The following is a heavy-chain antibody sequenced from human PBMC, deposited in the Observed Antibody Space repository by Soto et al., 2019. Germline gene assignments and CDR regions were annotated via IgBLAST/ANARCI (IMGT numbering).Heavy chain of an antibody. V-gene: IGHV1-69*01. CDR1: GGTFSSYA. CDR3: ARGVGKKWELLRAYYFDY. Sequence: QVQLVQSGAEVKKPGSSVKVSCKSSGGTFSSYAISWVRQAPGQGLEWMGGIIPIFGTANYAQKFQGRVTITADESTSTAYMVLSSLRSEDTAVYYCARGVGKKWELLRAYYFDYWGQGTLVTVSS. D-gene: IGHD1-26*01. J-gene: IGHJ4*02. CDR2: IIPIFGTA.